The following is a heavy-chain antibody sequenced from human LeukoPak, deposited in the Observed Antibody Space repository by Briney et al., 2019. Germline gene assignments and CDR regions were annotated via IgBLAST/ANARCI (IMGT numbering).Heavy chain of an antibody. CDR1: GGSFSGYY. CDR2: INHSGST. D-gene: IGHD3-22*01. Sequence: SETLSLTCAVYGGSFSGYYWSWIRQPPGKGLEWIGEINHSGSTNYNPSLKSRVTISVDTSKNQFSLKLSSVTAADTAVYYCAGSPRITMIVVVLMEAFDIWGQGTMVTVSS. CDR3: AGSPRITMIVVVLMEAFDI. V-gene: IGHV4-34*01. J-gene: IGHJ3*02.